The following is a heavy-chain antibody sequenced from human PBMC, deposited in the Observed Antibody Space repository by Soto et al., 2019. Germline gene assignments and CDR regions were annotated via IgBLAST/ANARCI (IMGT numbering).Heavy chain of an antibody. Sequence: PGGSLRLSCAASGFTVSSNYMSWVRQAPGKGLEWVSVIYSGGSTYYADSVKGRFTISRHNSKNTLYLQMNSLRAEDTAVYYCARWSTYYYDSSGYSRDAFDIWGQGTMVTVSS. V-gene: IGHV3-53*04. CDR2: IYSGGST. D-gene: IGHD3-22*01. CDR1: GFTVSSNY. CDR3: ARWSTYYYDSSGYSRDAFDI. J-gene: IGHJ3*02.